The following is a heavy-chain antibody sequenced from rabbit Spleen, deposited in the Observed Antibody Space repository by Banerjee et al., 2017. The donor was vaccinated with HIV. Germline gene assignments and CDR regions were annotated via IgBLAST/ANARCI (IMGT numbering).Heavy chain of an antibody. Sequence: QSLEESGGDRVKPGASLTLTCTASGFSFSNSYYMCWVRQAPGKGLECIACIYGGSGGSTWYASWAKGRFTISKTSTTVDLQVNSLTAADTATYFCARESPYTGGIDLWGQGTLVTVS. CDR3: ARESPYTGGIDL. V-gene: IGHV1S40*01. CDR1: GFSFSNSYY. D-gene: IGHD1-1*01. CDR2: IYGGSGGST. J-gene: IGHJ6*01.